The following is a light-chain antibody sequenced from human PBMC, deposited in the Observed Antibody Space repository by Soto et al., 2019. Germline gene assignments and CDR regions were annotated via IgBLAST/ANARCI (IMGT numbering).Light chain of an antibody. CDR2: GAS. J-gene: IGKJ1*01. Sequence: EVVMTQSPATLSVSPGERATLSCRASETVATNLAWYQQKPGQAPGLLISGASTRAAGISDRFRGSGSGTEFTLTISSLRSEDSAIYYCQQYFEWPPMTFGQGTKVDIK. CDR1: ETVATN. CDR3: QQYFEWPPMT. V-gene: IGKV3-15*01.